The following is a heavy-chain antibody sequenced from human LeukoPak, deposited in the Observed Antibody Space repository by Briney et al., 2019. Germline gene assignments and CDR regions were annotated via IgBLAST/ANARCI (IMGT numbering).Heavy chain of an antibody. V-gene: IGHV1-69*01. CDR1: GGTFSSYA. J-gene: IGHJ4*02. D-gene: IGHD6-13*01. Sequence: ASVKVSCKASGGTFSSYAISWVRQAPGQGLEWMGGIIPIFGAANYAQKFQGRVTINADESTSTAYMELSSLRSEDTAVYYCARARSSSSWTGYYFDYWGQGTLVTVSS. CDR2: IIPIFGAA. CDR3: ARARSSSSWTGYYFDY.